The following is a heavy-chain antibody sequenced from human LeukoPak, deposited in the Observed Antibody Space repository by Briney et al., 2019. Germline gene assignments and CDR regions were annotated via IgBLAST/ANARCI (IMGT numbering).Heavy chain of an antibody. D-gene: IGHD5-12*01. J-gene: IGHJ4*02. Sequence: GESLQISCKASGSRFTSYWIGWVRQLPGKGLEWMGIIYPGDSDTRYSPSFQGQVTISADKSISTAYLQWSSLKASDTAMYYCARRYGGYVAYWGQGTLVTVSS. CDR2: IYPGDSDT. V-gene: IGHV5-51*01. CDR3: ARRYGGYVAY. CDR1: GSRFTSYW.